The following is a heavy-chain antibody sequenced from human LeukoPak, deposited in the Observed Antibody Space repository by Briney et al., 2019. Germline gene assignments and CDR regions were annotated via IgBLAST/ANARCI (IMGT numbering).Heavy chain of an antibody. Sequence: PSETLSLTCAVYGGSFSGYYWSWIRQPPGKGLEWIGEINHSGSTNYNPSLKSRVTISVDTSKNQFSLKLSSVTAADTAVYYCAREYGSGNYWAPYYFDYWGQGTLVTVSS. CDR2: INHSGST. CDR1: GGSFSGYY. V-gene: IGHV4-34*01. CDR3: AREYGSGNYWAPYYFDY. J-gene: IGHJ4*02. D-gene: IGHD3-10*01.